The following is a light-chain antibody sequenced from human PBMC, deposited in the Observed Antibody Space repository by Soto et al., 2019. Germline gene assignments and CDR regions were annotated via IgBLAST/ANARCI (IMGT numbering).Light chain of an antibody. CDR2: LNSDGSH. J-gene: IGLJ3*02. V-gene: IGLV4-69*01. CDR1: SGHSNYA. CDR3: QTWGTGLWV. Sequence: QSVLTQSPSASASLGASVKFTCTLSSGHSNYAIAWHQQQPQKGPRYLMKLNSDGSHSKGDGIPDRFSGSSSGAERYLTISSLQSEDEADYYCQTWGTGLWVFGGGTQLTVL.